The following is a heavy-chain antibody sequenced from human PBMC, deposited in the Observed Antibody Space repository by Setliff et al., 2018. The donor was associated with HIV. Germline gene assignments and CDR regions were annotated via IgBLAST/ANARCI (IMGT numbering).Heavy chain of an antibody. J-gene: IGHJ4*02. Sequence: PSETLSLTCAVSVYSISSGYYWGWIRQTPGKGLEWIGSIYHSGTTYYNPSLKSRVTISVDTSKNQFSLKLSSATAADTAIYFCAREGDGIDYWGQGILVTVSS. D-gene: IGHD2-21*02. V-gene: IGHV4-38-2*02. CDR2: IYHSGTT. CDR3: AREGDGIDY. CDR1: VYSISSGYY.